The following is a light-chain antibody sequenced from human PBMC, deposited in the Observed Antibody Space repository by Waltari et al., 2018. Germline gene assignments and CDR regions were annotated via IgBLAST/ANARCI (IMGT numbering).Light chain of an antibody. CDR3: QKYGTLPAT. J-gene: IGKJ1*01. CDR1: QSVSKY. CDR2: DAT. V-gene: IGKV3-20*01. Sequence: EIVLTQSPGTLSLSPGERATLSCRASQSVSKYLAWYQQKPGQAPRPLIYDATPRATGIPDRFSGSGWGTDFSLTISRLEPEDFAVYYCQKYGTLPATFGQGTKVQMK.